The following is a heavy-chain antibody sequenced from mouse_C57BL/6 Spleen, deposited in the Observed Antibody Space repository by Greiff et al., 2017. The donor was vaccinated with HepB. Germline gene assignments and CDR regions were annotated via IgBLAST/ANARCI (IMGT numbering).Heavy chain of an antibody. Sequence: EVQLQESGPGMVKPSQSLSLTCTVTGYSITSGYDWHWIRHFPGNKLEWMGYISYSGSTNYNPSLKSRISITHDTSKNHFFLKLNSVTTEDTATYYCARGSTVPWFAYWGQGTLVTVSA. CDR3: ARGSTVPWFAY. CDR1: GYSITSGYD. V-gene: IGHV3-1*01. J-gene: IGHJ3*01. CDR2: ISYSGST. D-gene: IGHD1-1*01.